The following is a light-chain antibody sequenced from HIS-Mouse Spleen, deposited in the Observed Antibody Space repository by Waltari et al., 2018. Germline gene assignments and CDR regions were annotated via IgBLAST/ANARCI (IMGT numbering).Light chain of an antibody. CDR1: NIGSKS. CDR2: DDS. CDR3: QVWDRSSDHYV. V-gene: IGLV3-21*03. Sequence: SYVLTQPPSVSVAPGKTARITCGGNNIGSKSVHWYQKKPGQTTVLVGYDDSDRPSGIPERFSGSNSGNTATLTISRVEAGDEADYYCQVWDRSSDHYVFGTGTKVTVL. J-gene: IGLJ1*01.